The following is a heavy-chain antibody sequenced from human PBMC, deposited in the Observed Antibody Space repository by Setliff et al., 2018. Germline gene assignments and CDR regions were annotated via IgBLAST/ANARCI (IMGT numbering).Heavy chain of an antibody. CDR3: ARQPYSTTYYYYYYYMDV. Sequence: SETLSLTCTVSNGSISSGNYFWGWIRQPPGKGLEWMGSIFYTGSTYYSPSLKRRVTMSIDTSKNQFSLNLNSVTAADTAVYYCARQPYSTTYYYYYYYMDVWGKETTVTV. J-gene: IGHJ6*03. V-gene: IGHV4-39*01. D-gene: IGHD6-13*01. CDR2: IFYTGST. CDR1: NGSISSGNYF.